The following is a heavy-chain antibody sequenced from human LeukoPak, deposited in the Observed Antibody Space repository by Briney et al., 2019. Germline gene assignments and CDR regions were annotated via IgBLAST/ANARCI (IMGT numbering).Heavy chain of an antibody. CDR2: INHSGST. D-gene: IGHD6-19*01. V-gene: IGHV4-34*01. CDR1: GGSFSGYY. Sequence: PSETLSLTCAVYGGSFSGYYWSWIRQPPGKGLEWIGEINHSGSTYYNPSLKSRVTISVDTSKNQFSLKLSSVTAADTAVYYCARLVGHSSGFDYWGQGTLVTVSS. CDR3: ARLVGHSSGFDY. J-gene: IGHJ4*02.